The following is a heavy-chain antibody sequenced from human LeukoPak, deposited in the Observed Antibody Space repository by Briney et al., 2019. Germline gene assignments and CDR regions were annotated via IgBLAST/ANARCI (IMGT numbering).Heavy chain of an antibody. D-gene: IGHD3-16*02. CDR3: ARSHDHLWGNYPDY. CDR2: IHHDGRI. V-gene: IGHV4/OR15-8*01. Sequence: SETLSLTCDVSGGSIDSTNWWNWVRQPPGKGLEWIGEIHHDGRINYNPSLKSRVTLSVDKSKNQFSLRLNSVTAADTAMYYCARSHDHLWGNYPDYWGQGTLVSVSS. J-gene: IGHJ4*02. CDR1: GGSIDSTNW.